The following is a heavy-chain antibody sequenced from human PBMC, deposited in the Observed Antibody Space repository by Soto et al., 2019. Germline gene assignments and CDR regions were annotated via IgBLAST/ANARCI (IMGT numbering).Heavy chain of an antibody. V-gene: IGHV1-69*04. CDR1: GGPARSYT. CDR3: ARERFCSSTACYRDAFDV. Sequence: QVQLVQSGAEVRKPGSSVRVSCKALGGPARSYTLTWVRQAPGQGLEWMGRIIPLLGVPDYAQKFQGRLTIVADKSTNTAYMDLSSLTSDDTALYYCARERFCSSTACYRDAFDVWGQGTQVTVSS. CDR2: IIPLLGVP. J-gene: IGHJ3*01. D-gene: IGHD2-2*01.